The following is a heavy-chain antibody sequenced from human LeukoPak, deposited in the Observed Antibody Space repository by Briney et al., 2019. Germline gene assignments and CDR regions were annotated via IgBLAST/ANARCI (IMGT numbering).Heavy chain of an antibody. D-gene: IGHD3-10*01. Sequence: SSETLSLTCTVSGYSISSGYFWGWIRQPPGKGLEWIGSIYHSGTTYYNPSLKSRVTISVDTSKNQFSLKLTSVTAADTAVYYCARDRVTMVRGVRGYYYYYMDVWGKGTTVTISS. CDR1: GYSISSGYF. J-gene: IGHJ6*03. CDR2: IYHSGTT. V-gene: IGHV4-38-2*02. CDR3: ARDRVTMVRGVRGYYYYYMDV.